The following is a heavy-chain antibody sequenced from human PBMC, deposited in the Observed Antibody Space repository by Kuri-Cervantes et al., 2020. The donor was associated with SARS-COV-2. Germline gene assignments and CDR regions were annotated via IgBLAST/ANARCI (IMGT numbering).Heavy chain of an antibody. Sequence: GGSLRLSCVASGFTFRTYAVHWVRQPPGKGPEWVAVISYDESNKYYADSVKGRFTISRDNAKNTLYLQMNSLRAEDTAVYYCARDVEQLALVPLDGMDVWGQGTTVTVSS. CDR1: GFTFRTYA. CDR2: ISYDESNK. D-gene: IGHD6-6*01. CDR3: ARDVEQLALVPLDGMDV. J-gene: IGHJ6*02. V-gene: IGHV3-30*04.